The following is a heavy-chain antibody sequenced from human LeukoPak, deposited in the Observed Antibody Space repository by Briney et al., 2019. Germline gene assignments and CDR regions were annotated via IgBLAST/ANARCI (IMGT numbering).Heavy chain of an antibody. Sequence: GSSVKVSCKASGGTFSSYAISWVRQAPGQGLEWMGGIIPIFGTANYAQKFQGRVTITADESTSTAYMELSSLRSEDTAVYYCAREGGGVILTGYLDYWGQGTLVTVSS. CDR3: AREGGGVILTGYLDY. CDR1: GGTFSSYA. V-gene: IGHV1-69*01. J-gene: IGHJ4*02. CDR2: IIPIFGTA. D-gene: IGHD3-9*01.